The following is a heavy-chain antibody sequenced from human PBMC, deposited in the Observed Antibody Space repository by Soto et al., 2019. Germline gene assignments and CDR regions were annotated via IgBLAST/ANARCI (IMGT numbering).Heavy chain of an antibody. CDR1: GFTFSSYG. V-gene: IGHV3-33*01. D-gene: IGHD3-10*01. CDR2: ILYDGSNK. Sequence: QVQLVESGGGVVQPGRSLRLSCAASGFTFSSYGMHWVRQAPGKGLEWVAVILYDGSNKYYADSVKGRFTISRDNSKNTLYLQMNSLRAEDTAVYYCARAYGPYYYYGMDVWGQGTTVTVSS. J-gene: IGHJ6*02. CDR3: ARAYGPYYYYGMDV.